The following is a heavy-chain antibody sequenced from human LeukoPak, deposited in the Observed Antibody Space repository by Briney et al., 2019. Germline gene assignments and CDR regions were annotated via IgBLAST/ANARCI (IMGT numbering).Heavy chain of an antibody. Sequence: GGSLRPSCQASGFTFYMYAMSWVRQAPGKGLEWVASMCGTAGCTFYPDSVKGRFTISRDNSKNVLYLRMNSLTAEDTAIYYCAKDRPNFHENSGHYYRRDGDSWGQGTLVTVSS. V-gene: IGHV3-23*01. CDR1: GFTFYMYA. J-gene: IGHJ5*01. CDR3: AKDRPNFHENSGHYYRRDGDS. CDR2: MCGTAGCT. D-gene: IGHD3-22*01.